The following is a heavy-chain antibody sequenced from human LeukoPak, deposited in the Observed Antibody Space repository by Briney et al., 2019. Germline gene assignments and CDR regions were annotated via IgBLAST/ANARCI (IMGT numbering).Heavy chain of an antibody. Sequence: GGSLRLSCAASGFTFSSYDMHWVRQATGKGLEWVSAIGTAGDTYYPGSVKDRFTISRENANNSFYLQMKSLRAGDTAVYYCARSGSFSYFDYWGQGTLVTVSS. D-gene: IGHD1-26*01. V-gene: IGHV3-13*01. CDR2: IGTAGDT. J-gene: IGHJ4*02. CDR1: GFTFSSYD. CDR3: ARSGSFSYFDY.